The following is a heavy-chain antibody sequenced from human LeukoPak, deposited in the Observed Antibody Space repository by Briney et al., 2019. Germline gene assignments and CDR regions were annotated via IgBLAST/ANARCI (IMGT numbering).Heavy chain of an antibody. Sequence: GSLRLSCAASGFTFSSYAMSWVRQAPGKGLEWVSAISCSGGSTYYADSVKGRFTISRDNSKNTLYLQMNSLRAEDTAVYYCAKDSIVVVTAVRYFQHWGQGTLVTASS. V-gene: IGHV3-23*01. D-gene: IGHD2-21*02. CDR3: AKDSIVVVTAVRYFQH. CDR2: ISCSGGST. CDR1: GFTFSSYA. J-gene: IGHJ1*01.